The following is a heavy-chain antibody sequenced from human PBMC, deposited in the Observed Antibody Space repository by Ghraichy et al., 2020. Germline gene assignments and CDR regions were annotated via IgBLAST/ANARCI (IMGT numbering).Heavy chain of an antibody. D-gene: IGHD6-19*01. CDR1: GFTFSSYS. CDR3: AREGPLRNRAVADPPWGAFDI. Sequence: GGSLRLSCAASGFTFSSYSMNWVRQAPGKGLEWVSYISSSSSTIYYADSVKGRFTISRDNAKNSLYLQMNSLRDEDTAVYYCAREGPLRNRAVADPPWGAFDIWGQGTMVTVSS. J-gene: IGHJ3*02. V-gene: IGHV3-48*02. CDR2: ISSSSSTI.